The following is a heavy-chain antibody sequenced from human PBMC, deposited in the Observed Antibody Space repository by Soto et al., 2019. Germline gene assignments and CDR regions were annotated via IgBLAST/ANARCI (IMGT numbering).Heavy chain of an antibody. V-gene: IGHV4-39*01. J-gene: IGHJ6*02. CDR2: IYYSGST. CDR3: ARHRPQIQLWDGYYYYGMDV. CDR1: GGSISSSSYY. Sequence: SETLSLTCTVSGGSISSSSYYWGWIRQPPGKGLEWIGSIYYSGSTYYNPSLKSRVTISVDTSKNQFSLKLSSVTAADTAVYYCARHRPQIQLWDGYYYYGMDVWGQGTTVTVSS. D-gene: IGHD5-18*01.